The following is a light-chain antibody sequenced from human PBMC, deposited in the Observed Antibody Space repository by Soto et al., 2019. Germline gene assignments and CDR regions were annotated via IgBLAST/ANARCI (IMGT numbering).Light chain of an antibody. V-gene: IGLV2-14*01. J-gene: IGLJ1*01. CDR3: SSRTTSNPYV. CDR2: EVS. Sequence: QSVLTQPASVSGSPGQSITMSGTGTSSDIGAYNSVSWYQQHPGKAPKLMIYEVSNRPSGVSNRFSASKSGNTASLTISGLQAEDEADYYCSSRTTSNPYVFGTGTKVTVL. CDR1: SSDIGAYNS.